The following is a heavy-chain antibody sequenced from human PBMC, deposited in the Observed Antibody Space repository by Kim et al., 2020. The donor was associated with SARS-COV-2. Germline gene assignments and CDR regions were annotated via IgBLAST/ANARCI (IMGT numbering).Heavy chain of an antibody. Sequence: SETLSLTCTVSGGSISSGDYYWSWIRQPPGKGLEWIGYIYYSGSTYYNPSLKSRVTISVDTSKNQFSLKLSSVTAADTAVYYCALQARYYDSSGIDYWGQGTLVTVSS. D-gene: IGHD3-22*01. CDR3: ALQARYYDSSGIDY. CDR1: GGSISSGDYY. V-gene: IGHV4-30-4*01. J-gene: IGHJ4*02. CDR2: IYYSGST.